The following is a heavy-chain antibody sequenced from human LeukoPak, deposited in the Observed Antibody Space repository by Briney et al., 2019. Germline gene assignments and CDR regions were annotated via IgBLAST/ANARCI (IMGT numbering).Heavy chain of an antibody. CDR1: GFTFSSYG. J-gene: IGHJ4*02. CDR2: ISYDGSNK. CDR3: AKLNGYNHDY. V-gene: IGHV3-30*18. D-gene: IGHD5-12*01. Sequence: PGRSLRLSCAASGFTFSSYGMHWVRQAPGKGLEWVAVISYDGSNKYYADSVKGRFTISRDNSKNTLYLQVNSLRAEDTAVYYCAKLNGYNHDYWGQGTLVTVSS.